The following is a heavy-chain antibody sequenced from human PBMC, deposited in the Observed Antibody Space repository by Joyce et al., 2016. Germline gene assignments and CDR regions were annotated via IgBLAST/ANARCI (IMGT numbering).Heavy chain of an antibody. V-gene: IGHV1-69*06. CDR3: ARGVVVGTSWFFQN. CDR2: SIPVLTTA. Sequence: QVQLVQSGAEVKKPGSSVKVSCKTSGRSFSSYTISWVRQAPGQGLEWMGGSIPVLTTANYAQKFQGRVTITADKSTSTVYMELRGLTSEDTAVYFCARGVVVGTSWFFQNWGQGTLVTVSS. CDR1: GRSFSSYT. J-gene: IGHJ1*01. D-gene: IGHD2-21*01.